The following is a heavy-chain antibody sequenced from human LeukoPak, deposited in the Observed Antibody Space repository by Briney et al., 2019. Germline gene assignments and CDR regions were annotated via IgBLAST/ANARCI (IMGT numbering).Heavy chain of an antibody. CDR2: VSGGVGST. V-gene: IGHV3-23*01. Sequence: GGSLRLSCAASGFTFRMYAMTWVRQAPGKGLEWVSTVSGGVGSTYYADSVRGRFTISRDNSKNTVYLQLNSLRADDTAVFYCATSMVRGLMPYYYYAMDVWGQGTTVTVSS. CDR3: ATSMVRGLMPYYYYAMDV. CDR1: GFTFRMYA. D-gene: IGHD3-10*01. J-gene: IGHJ6*02.